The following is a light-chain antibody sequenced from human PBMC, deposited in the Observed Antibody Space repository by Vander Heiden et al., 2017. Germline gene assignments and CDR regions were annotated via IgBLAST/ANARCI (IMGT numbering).Light chain of an antibody. J-gene: IGLJ3*02. CDR1: TSNVGAGYD. Sequence: QSVLTQPPSVSGAPGQRVPISCTGSTSNVGAGYDVHWYQQLPGTAPKLLIPGNNNRPSGVPDRFSASKSGTSASLAITGLQAEDEAEYYCQSYDNSLNSWVFGGGTKLTVL. CDR2: GNN. CDR3: QSYDNSLNSWV. V-gene: IGLV1-40*01.